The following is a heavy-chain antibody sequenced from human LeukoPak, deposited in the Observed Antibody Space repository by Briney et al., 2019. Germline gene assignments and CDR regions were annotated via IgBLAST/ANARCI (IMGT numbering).Heavy chain of an antibody. D-gene: IGHD5-24*01. Sequence: PSETLSLTCAVYGGSFSGYYWSWIRQPPGKGLEWIGEIKHSGSTNYNPSLKSRVTISVDTSKNQFSLKLSSVTAADTAVYYCARGLSGGLERWLQIDYWGQGTLVTVSS. V-gene: IGHV4-34*01. CDR3: ARGLSGGLERWLQIDY. CDR1: GGSFSGYY. CDR2: IKHSGST. J-gene: IGHJ4*02.